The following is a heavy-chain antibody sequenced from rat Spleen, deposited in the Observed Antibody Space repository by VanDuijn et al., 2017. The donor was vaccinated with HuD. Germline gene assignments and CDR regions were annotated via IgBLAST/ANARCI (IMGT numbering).Heavy chain of an antibody. CDR3: ARNAKYYYDGSYYYVHFDY. V-gene: IGHV2S8*01. CDR2: ISTGGNT. J-gene: IGHJ2*01. D-gene: IGHD1-12*02. Sequence: QVHLKESGPGLVQSSQTLSLTCTVSGFSLTNNGVSWVRQPPGEGLEWIAAISTGGNTYYNSALKSRLSISRDTSKSQVLLKMNSLQTEDTAMYFCARNAKYYYDGSYYYVHFDYWGQGVMVTVSS. CDR1: GFSLTNNG.